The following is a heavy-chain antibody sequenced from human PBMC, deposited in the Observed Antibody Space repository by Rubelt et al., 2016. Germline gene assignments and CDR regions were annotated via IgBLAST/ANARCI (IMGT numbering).Heavy chain of an antibody. D-gene: IGHD2-2*01. V-gene: IGHV4-34*01. CDR1: GGSFSGYY. Sequence: QVQLQQWGAGLLKPSETLSLTCGVYGGSFSGYYWSWLRQPPGKGLEWVGEINHIGSTNYNPSLQSRVTISVDTSMNQFSLKLCSVTAADTALYYCAGHRASDPTAVFDYWGQGTLVTVSS. J-gene: IGHJ4*02. CDR2: INHIGST. CDR3: AGHRASDPTAVFDY.